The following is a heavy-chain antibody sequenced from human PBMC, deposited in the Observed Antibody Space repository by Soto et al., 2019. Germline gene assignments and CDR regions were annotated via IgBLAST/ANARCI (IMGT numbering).Heavy chain of an antibody. V-gene: IGHV1-69*13. D-gene: IGHD3-10*01. CDR1: GGTFSSYA. CDR3: AHDFMVRGVAVNWFGP. J-gene: IGHJ5*02. CDR2: IIPIFGTA. Sequence: SVKVSCKASGGTFSSYAISWVRQAPGQGLEWMGGIIPIFGTANYAQKFQGRVTITADESTSTAYMELSSLRSEDTAVYYCAHDFMVRGVAVNWFGPWGQGTLVTVSS.